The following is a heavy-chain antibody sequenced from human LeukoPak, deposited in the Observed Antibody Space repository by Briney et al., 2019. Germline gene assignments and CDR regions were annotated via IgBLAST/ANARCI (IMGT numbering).Heavy chain of an antibody. Sequence: GGSLRLSCAASGFTFSSYAMSWVRQAPGEGLEWVSGISGSGGSIYYADSVKGRFAISRDNTKNTLYLQMSNLRAEDTAVYFCARGGGLDVWGQGATVTVSS. J-gene: IGHJ6*02. CDR2: ISGSGGSI. CDR1: GFTFSSYA. V-gene: IGHV3-23*01. D-gene: IGHD3-16*01. CDR3: ARGGGLDV.